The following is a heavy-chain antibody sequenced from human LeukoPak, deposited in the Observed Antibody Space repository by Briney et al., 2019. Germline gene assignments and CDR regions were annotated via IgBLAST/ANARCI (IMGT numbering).Heavy chain of an antibody. D-gene: IGHD5-12*01. CDR1: GFTFSSYA. Sequence: GGSLRLSCAASGFTFSSYAMSWVRQAPGKGLEWVSAISGSGGSTYYADSVKGRFTISRDNSKNTLYLQMNSLRAEDTAVYYCAKSPRGTQPGGYDGGYYFDYWGQGTLVTVSS. J-gene: IGHJ4*02. V-gene: IGHV3-23*01. CDR3: AKSPRGTQPGGYDGGYYFDY. CDR2: ISGSGGST.